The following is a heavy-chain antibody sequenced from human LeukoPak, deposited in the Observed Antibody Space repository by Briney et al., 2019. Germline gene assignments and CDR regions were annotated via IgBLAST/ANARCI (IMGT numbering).Heavy chain of an antibody. CDR2: IYYSGTT. D-gene: IGHD2-2*01. CDR1: GGSISSSTYF. Sequence: PSETLSLTCTVSGGSISSSTYFWGWIRQPPGKGLEWLGIIYYSGTTYYNPSLKSRVTISVGTSKNQFSLKPSSVTAADTAVYYCARRGLYGSSPFDPWGQGTLVTVSS. CDR3: ARRGLYGSSPFDP. J-gene: IGHJ5*02. V-gene: IGHV4-39*01.